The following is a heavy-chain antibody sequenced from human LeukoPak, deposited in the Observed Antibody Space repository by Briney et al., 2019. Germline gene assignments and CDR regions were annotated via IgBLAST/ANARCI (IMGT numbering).Heavy chain of an antibody. J-gene: IGHJ4*02. Sequence: KSSETLSLTCAVYGGSFSGYYWSWIRQPPGKGLEWIGEINHSGSTNYNPSLKSRVTISVDTSKNQFSLKLSSVTAADTAVYYCARRQLAARIAAAGLDYWGQGTLVTVSS. D-gene: IGHD6-13*01. CDR1: GGSFSGYY. V-gene: IGHV4-34*01. CDR3: ARRQLAARIAAAGLDY. CDR2: INHSGST.